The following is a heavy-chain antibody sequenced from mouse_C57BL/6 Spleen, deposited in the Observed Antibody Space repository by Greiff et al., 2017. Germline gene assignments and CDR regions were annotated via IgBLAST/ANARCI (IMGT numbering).Heavy chain of an antibody. D-gene: IGHD1-1*01. CDR3: TKVRITTVVAVDG. CDR1: GFNIKDDY. J-gene: IGHJ2*01. V-gene: IGHV14-4*01. Sequence: VQLQQSGAELVRPGASVKLSCTASGFNIKDDYMHWVKQRPEQGLEWIGWIDPENGDTEYASKFQGKATITADTSSNTAYLQLSSLTSEDSAVYDCTKVRITTVVAVDGWGHGTTLTVSS. CDR2: IDPENGDT.